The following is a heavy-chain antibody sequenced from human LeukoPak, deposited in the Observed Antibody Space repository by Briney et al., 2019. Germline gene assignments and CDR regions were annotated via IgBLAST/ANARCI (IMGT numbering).Heavy chain of an antibody. D-gene: IGHD3-16*01. CDR2: IKQDGSEK. J-gene: IGHJ3*02. CDR3: ARDRAFGGVIGAFDI. Sequence: GGSMRLSCAASGFTLSSYWMSWVRQAPGKGLEWVANIKQDGSEKCYVDSVKGRFTISRDNAKNSLYLQMNSLRAEDTAVYYCARDRAFGGVIGAFDIWGQGTMVTASS. V-gene: IGHV3-7*01. CDR1: GFTLSSYW.